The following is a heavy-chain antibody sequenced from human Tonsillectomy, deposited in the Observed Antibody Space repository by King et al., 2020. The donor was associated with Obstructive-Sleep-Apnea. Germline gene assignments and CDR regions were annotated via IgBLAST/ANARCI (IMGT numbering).Heavy chain of an antibody. D-gene: IGHD6-6*01. CDR3: ARGHSSSPADY. V-gene: IGHV4-39*07. J-gene: IGHJ4*02. CDR2: IYYSGST. CDR1: GGSISSSSYY. Sequence: LQLQESGPGLVKPSETLSLTCTVSGGSISSSSYYWGWIRQPPGKGLEWIGSIYYSGSTYYNPSLKSRVTISVDTSKNQFSLKLSSLTAADTAVYYCARGHSSSPADYWGQGTLVTVSS.